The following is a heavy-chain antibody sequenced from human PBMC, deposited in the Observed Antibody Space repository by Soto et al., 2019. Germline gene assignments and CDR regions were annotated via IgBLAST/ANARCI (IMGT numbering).Heavy chain of an antibody. J-gene: IGHJ1*01. Sequence: PSETLSLTCTVSGGSISSYYWSWIRQPPGKGLEWIGYIYYSGSTNYNPSLKSRVTISVDTSKNQFSLKLSSVTAADTAVYYCVRDPIAASYWAQGTLVTVSS. CDR3: VRDPIAASY. D-gene: IGHD6-6*01. V-gene: IGHV4-59*01. CDR2: IYYSGST. CDR1: GGSISSYY.